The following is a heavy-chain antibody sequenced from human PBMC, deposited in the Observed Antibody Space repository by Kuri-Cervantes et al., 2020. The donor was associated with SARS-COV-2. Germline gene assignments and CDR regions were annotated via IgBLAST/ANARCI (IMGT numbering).Heavy chain of an antibody. J-gene: IGHJ4*02. Sequence: ASVKVSCKASGYTFTSYGISWVRQAPGQGLEWMGWINPNSGGTNYAQKFQGWVTMTRDTSISTAYMELSRLRSDDTAVYYCARAGYDSSGYFYYFDYWGQGTLVTVSS. D-gene: IGHD3-22*01. CDR1: GYTFTSYG. V-gene: IGHV1-2*04. CDR2: INPNSGGT. CDR3: ARAGYDSSGYFYYFDY.